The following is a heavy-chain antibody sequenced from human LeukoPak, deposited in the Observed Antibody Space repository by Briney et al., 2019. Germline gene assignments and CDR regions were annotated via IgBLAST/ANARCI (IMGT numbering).Heavy chain of an antibody. CDR2: INPSGGST. CDR3: ARGRDDILTGYYSHFDY. D-gene: IGHD3-9*01. V-gene: IGHV1-46*01. Sequence: ASVKVSFKASGYTFTSYYMHWVRQAPGQGLEWMGIINPSGGSTSYAQKFQGRVTMTRDTSTSTVYMELSSLRSEDTAVYYCARGRDDILTGYYSHFDYWGQGTLVPVSS. J-gene: IGHJ4*02. CDR1: GYTFTSYY.